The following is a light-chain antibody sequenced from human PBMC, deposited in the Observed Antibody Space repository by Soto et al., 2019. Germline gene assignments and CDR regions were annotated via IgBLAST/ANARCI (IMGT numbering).Light chain of an antibody. V-gene: IGKV3-20*01. Sequence: ETVLTQSPGTLSLSPGERVTLSCRASQSVCSRCLAWYQQKPGQSPRLLIYGASSRATGIPDRFIGIGSGTDFTLTISRLEPEDFAVYYCQHYGTTPWTFGQGIKVGIK. CDR1: QSVCSRC. CDR2: GAS. J-gene: IGKJ1*01. CDR3: QHYGTTPWT.